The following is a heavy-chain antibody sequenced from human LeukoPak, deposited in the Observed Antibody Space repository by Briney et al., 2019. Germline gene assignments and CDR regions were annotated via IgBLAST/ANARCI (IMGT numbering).Heavy chain of an antibody. D-gene: IGHD2-15*01. CDR1: GGSFSGYY. CDR3: ARGLMLGYCSGGSCYARSWVWFDP. Sequence: SETLSLTCAVYGGSFSGYYWGWIRQPPGNGLEWIGEINHSGSTNYHPSLRSRITISVDTYKNQFSLKLSSVTAADTAVYYCARGLMLGYCSGGSCYARSWVWFDPWGQGTLVTVSS. CDR2: INHSGST. J-gene: IGHJ5*02. V-gene: IGHV4-34*01.